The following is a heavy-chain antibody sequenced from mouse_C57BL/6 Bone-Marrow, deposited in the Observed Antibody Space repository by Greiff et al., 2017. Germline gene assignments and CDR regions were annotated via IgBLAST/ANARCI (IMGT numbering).Heavy chain of an antibody. J-gene: IGHJ4*01. CDR2: ISSGSSTI. D-gene: IGHD4-1*01. CDR1: GFTFSDYG. CDR3: AKHWEGYAMDV. V-gene: IGHV5-17*01. Sequence: DVHLVESGGGLVKPGGSLKLSCAASGFTFSDYGMHWVRQAPEKGLEWVAYISSGSSTIYYADTVKGRITISRDNATNTLFLQMTSVRSEDTAMNYCAKHWEGYAMDVWGQGTSVTVSS.